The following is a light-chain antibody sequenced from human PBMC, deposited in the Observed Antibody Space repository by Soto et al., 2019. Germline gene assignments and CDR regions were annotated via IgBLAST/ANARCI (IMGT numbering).Light chain of an antibody. CDR1: QGISSN. CDR3: QQLNSYPLT. J-gene: IGKJ4*01. Sequence: DIQLTQSPPFLSASVGDRVTITCRASQGISSNLAWYQQEPGKAPKLLIHAASTLQRGVPSRFSGSGSGTEFTLTISSLQPEDSATYYCQQLNSYPLTFGGGTKVDI. CDR2: AAS. V-gene: IGKV1-9*01.